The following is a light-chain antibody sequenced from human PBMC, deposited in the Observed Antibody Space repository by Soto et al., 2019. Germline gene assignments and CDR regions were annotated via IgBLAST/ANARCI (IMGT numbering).Light chain of an antibody. Sequence: DLQMTQSPSTLSGSVGARVTITCRARQTISSCLAWYQQKPGKAPKLLIYKASXLKXGVPSRFSGSGSGTEFTLTISSLQPHDFATYYCQHYKIYSEAFGQGTKVDIK. V-gene: IGKV1-5*03. CDR2: KAS. J-gene: IGKJ1*01. CDR3: QHYKIYSEA. CDR1: QTISSC.